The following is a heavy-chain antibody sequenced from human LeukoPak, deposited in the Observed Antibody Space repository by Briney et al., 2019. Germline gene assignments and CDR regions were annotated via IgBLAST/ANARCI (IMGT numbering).Heavy chain of an antibody. CDR3: AREKAPYYYGSGSTGLRYYGMDV. D-gene: IGHD3-10*01. CDR1: GYTFTGYY. CDR2: INPNSGGT. Sequence: ASVKVSCKASGYTFTGYYMHWVRQAPGRGLEWMGWINPNSGGTNYAQKFQGRVTMTRDTSISTAYMELSRLRSDDTAVYYCAREKAPYYYGSGSTGLRYYGMDVWGQGTTVTVSS. J-gene: IGHJ6*02. V-gene: IGHV1-2*02.